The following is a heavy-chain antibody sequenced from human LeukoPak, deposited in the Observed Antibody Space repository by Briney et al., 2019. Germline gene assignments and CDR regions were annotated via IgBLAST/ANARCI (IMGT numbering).Heavy chain of an antibody. V-gene: IGHV4-59*01. CDR1: GGSISNYC. CDR3: ARGYTYGPPVEY. CDR2: ICYSGST. D-gene: IGHD5-18*01. Sequence: KPSETLSLTCTVSGGSISNYCWSWIRQPPGKGLEWIGYICYSGSTNYNPSLKSRVTISVDTSKNQLSLKLSSVTAADTAVYYCARGYTYGPPVEYWGQGTLVTVSS. J-gene: IGHJ4*02.